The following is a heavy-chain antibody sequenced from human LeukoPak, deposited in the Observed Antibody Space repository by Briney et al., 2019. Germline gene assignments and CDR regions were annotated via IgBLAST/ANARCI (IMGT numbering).Heavy chain of an antibody. CDR1: GGSISSNNYY. Sequence: SETLSLTCIVSGGSISSNNYYWGWIRQPPGKGLEWIGSIYHSGSTYYNPSLKSRVTISVDTSKNQFSLKLSSVTAADTAVYYCARYRRRALTGYSHYMDVWGKGTTVTISS. J-gene: IGHJ6*03. CDR2: IYHSGST. CDR3: ARYRRRALTGYSHYMDV. V-gene: IGHV4-39*01. D-gene: IGHD3-9*01.